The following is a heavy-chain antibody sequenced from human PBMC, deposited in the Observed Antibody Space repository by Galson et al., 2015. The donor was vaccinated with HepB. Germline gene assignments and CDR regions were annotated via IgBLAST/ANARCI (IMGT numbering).Heavy chain of an antibody. V-gene: IGHV3-21*01. CDR1: GFTFSSYS. D-gene: IGHD6-13*01. J-gene: IGHJ6*02. CDR3: ARDNLGYSSSWSLVDYYGMDV. Sequence: SLRLSCAASGFTFSSYSMNWVRQAPGKGLVWVSSISSSSSYIYYADSVKGRFTISRDNAKNSLYLQMNSLRAEDTAVYYCARDNLGYSSSWSLVDYYGMDVWGQGTTVTVSS. CDR2: ISSSSSYI.